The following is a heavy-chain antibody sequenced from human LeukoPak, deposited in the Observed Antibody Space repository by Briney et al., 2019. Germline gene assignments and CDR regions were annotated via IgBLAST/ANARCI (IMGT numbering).Heavy chain of an antibody. Sequence: ASVKVSCKASGYTFTGYYMHWVRQAPGQGLEWMGRINPNSGGTNYAQKFQGRVTMTRDTSISTAYMELSRLRSDDTAVYYCARPSTGGSSVSYYYYYYMDVWGKGTTVTDSS. J-gene: IGHJ6*03. CDR2: INPNSGGT. CDR3: ARPSTGGSSVSYYYYYYMDV. V-gene: IGHV1-2*06. CDR1: GYTFTGYY. D-gene: IGHD2-2*01.